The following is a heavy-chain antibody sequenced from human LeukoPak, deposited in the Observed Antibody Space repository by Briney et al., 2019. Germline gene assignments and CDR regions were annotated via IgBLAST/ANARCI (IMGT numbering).Heavy chain of an antibody. Sequence: ASVKVSCKASGYTFTGYYMHLVRQAPGQGLESMGWINPNSGATNYAQNFQGRVTMTGDTSIRTAYMELSSLRSDDTAVYYCATRGYNSGWSFAYWGQGTLVTVSS. CDR3: ATRGYNSGWSFAY. V-gene: IGHV1-2*02. CDR2: INPNSGAT. D-gene: IGHD6-25*01. J-gene: IGHJ4*02. CDR1: GYTFTGYY.